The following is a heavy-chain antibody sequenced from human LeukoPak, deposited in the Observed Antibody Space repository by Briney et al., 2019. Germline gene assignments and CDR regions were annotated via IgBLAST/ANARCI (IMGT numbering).Heavy chain of an antibody. CDR3: TRPTHGELGLDY. V-gene: IGHV3-73*01. CDR2: IRSKADSYAT. J-gene: IGHJ4*01. Sequence: GGSLRLSCAASGFTFSGSAMHWVRQASGKGLEWVGRIRSKADSYATEYGASVKGRFTISRDDSKNTAYLQMNSLKTEDTAVYYCTRPTHGELGLDYWGQGTLVTVSS. D-gene: IGHD1-7*01. CDR1: GFTFSGSA.